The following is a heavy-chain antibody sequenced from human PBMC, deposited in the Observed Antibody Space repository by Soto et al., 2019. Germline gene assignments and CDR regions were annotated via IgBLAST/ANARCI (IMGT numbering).Heavy chain of an antibody. D-gene: IGHD3-10*02. V-gene: IGHV2-5*01. CDR1: GFSLSASGAS. J-gene: IGHJ5*02. Sequence: ESGPTLVNPTQTLRVTCAFSGFSLSASGASVGWIRQPPGKALEWLAHIYWNDDKRYSPSLRSRLTISKDTSKNQVVLTFTNMDPADTGTYYCVHRLDVPGLAFDPWGQGTLVTVSS. CDR2: IYWNDDK. CDR3: VHRLDVPGLAFDP.